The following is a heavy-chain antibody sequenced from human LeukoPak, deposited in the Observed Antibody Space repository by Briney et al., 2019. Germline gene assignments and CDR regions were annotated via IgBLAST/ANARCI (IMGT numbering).Heavy chain of an antibody. V-gene: IGHV1-18*04. D-gene: IGHD2-2*01. Sequence: GASVKVSCKASGYTFTSYGISWVRQAPGQGLEWMGWISAYNGNTNYAQKLQGRVTITADESASTAYMELSSLRSEDTAVYYCASMHQDKPWGQGTMVTVSS. CDR2: ISAYNGNT. CDR1: GYTFTSYG. J-gene: IGHJ3*01. CDR3: ASMHQDKP.